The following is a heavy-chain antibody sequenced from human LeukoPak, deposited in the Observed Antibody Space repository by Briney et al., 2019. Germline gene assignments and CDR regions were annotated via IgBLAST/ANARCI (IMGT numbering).Heavy chain of an antibody. V-gene: IGHV3-30*18. D-gene: IGHD6-19*01. CDR1: GFTFSSYG. J-gene: IGHJ4*02. CDR2: ISYDGSNK. CDR3: AKDRQGAVAGTFDY. Sequence: PGRSLRLSCAASGFTFSSYGMHWVRQAPDKGLEWVAVISYDGSNKYYADSVKGRFTISGDNSKNTLYLQMNSLRAEDTAVYYCAKDRQGAVAGTFDYWGQGTLVTVSS.